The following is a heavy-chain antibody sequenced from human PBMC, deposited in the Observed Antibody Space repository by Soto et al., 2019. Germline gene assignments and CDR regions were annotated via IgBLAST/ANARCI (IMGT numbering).Heavy chain of an antibody. CDR2: IYYSGST. Sequence: SETLSLTCTVSGGSISSGGYYWSWIRQHPGKGLEWIGYIYYSGSTYYNPSLKSRVTISVDTSKNQFSLKLSSVTAADTAVYYCARNIVVVPAATPGYFDYWGQGTLVTVSS. J-gene: IGHJ4*02. D-gene: IGHD2-2*01. CDR3: ARNIVVVPAATPGYFDY. V-gene: IGHV4-31*03. CDR1: GGSISSGGYY.